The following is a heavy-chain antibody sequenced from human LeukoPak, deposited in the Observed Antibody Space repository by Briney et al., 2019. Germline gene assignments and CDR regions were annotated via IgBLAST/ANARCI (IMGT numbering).Heavy chain of an antibody. Sequence: SQTLSLTCTVSGGSISSGDYYWGWIRQPPGKGLEWIGYICYSGSTYYNPSLKSRVTISVDTSKNQFSLKLSSVTAADTAVYYCARELISYGTYYYDSSGLNYWGQGTLVTVSS. CDR1: GGSISSGDYY. D-gene: IGHD3-22*01. CDR2: ICYSGST. V-gene: IGHV4-30-4*08. CDR3: ARELISYGTYYYDSSGLNY. J-gene: IGHJ4*02.